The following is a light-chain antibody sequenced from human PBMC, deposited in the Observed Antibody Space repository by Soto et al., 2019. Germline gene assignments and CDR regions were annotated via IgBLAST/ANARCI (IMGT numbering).Light chain of an antibody. Sequence: AIQMTQAPSSLSASVGDRVTITCRASQEIRNDLGWYQQKPGKTPKLQIFAASSLQSGVPPRYSGSGSGTDFALTISSLQHEDFATYYCLQDFNFPWTFGQGTKVEIE. V-gene: IGKV1-6*01. CDR2: AAS. J-gene: IGKJ1*01. CDR3: LQDFNFPWT. CDR1: QEIRND.